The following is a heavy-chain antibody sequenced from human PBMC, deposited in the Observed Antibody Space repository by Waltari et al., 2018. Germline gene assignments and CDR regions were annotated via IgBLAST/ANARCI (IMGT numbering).Heavy chain of an antibody. D-gene: IGHD3-9*01. V-gene: IGHV4-39*07. CDR1: GAYFESSSHY. J-gene: IGHJ4*02. Sequence: QVQLQESGPGLVKPSETLSLTCSVSGAYFESSSHYWGWVRQPPGKGLEWIGRIYYSGSTNYKPGLKRRVNRSGGSDNDQLSLKGTSVTAADTAIYYCARTAYDHLTGYPTLDHWGQGILVTVSS. CDR2: IYYSGST. CDR3: ARTAYDHLTGYPTLDH.